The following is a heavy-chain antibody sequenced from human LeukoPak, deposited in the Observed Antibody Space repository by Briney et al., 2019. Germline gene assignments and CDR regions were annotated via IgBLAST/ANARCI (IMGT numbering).Heavy chain of an antibody. CDR3: AKGYSSGWYAFDS. V-gene: IGHV3-23*01. CDR1: GFTFSRYP. Sequence: GGSLRLSCAASGFTFSRYPMMWVRQAPGKGLEWVSTLSSGGGSTYYADSVRGRFTISRDDSKNTLYLQMISLTAEDTALYYCAKGYSSGWYAFDSWGQGTLVTVSS. J-gene: IGHJ4*02. CDR2: LSSGGGST. D-gene: IGHD6-19*01.